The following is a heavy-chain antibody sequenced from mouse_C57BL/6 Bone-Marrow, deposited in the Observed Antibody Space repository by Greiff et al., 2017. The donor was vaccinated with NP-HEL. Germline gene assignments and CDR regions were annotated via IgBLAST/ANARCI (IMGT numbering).Heavy chain of an antibody. CDR1: GYTFTDYN. J-gene: IGHJ4*01. Sequence: EVKLVESGPELVKPGASVKIPCKASGYTFTDYNMDWVKQSHGKSLEWIGDINPNNGGTIYNQKFKGKATLTVDKSSSTAYMELRSLTSEDTAVYYCARGSGSSYDYAMDYWGQGTSVTVSS. D-gene: IGHD1-1*01. CDR3: ARGSGSSYDYAMDY. CDR2: INPNNGGT. V-gene: IGHV1-18*01.